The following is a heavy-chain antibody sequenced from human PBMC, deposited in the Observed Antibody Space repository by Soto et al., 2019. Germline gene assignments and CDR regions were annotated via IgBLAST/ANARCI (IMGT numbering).Heavy chain of an antibody. Sequence: GGSLRLSCAASGFTFNTYWMSWVRQAPGKGLEWVANIKPDGSEKWYVDSVKGRFTISRDNAKNSLYLQMNSLRAEDTAVYYCAREVAQQLVLPWFDPWGQGTLVTVSS. CDR3: AREVAQQLVLPWFDP. CDR2: IKPDGSEK. V-gene: IGHV3-7*01. D-gene: IGHD6-13*01. CDR1: GFTFNTYW. J-gene: IGHJ5*02.